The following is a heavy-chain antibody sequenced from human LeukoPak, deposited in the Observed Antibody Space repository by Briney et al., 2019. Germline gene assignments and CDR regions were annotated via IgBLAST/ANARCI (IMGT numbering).Heavy chain of an antibody. V-gene: IGHV3-64D*06. CDR3: VKTPYSSTWYVGDY. CDR1: GITFSSYA. D-gene: IGHD2/OR15-2a*01. CDR2: INSDGDST. Sequence: GGSLRLSCSAFGITFSSYAMHWVRQAAGEGLEYVSAINSDGDSTYYADSVKGRFTISRDNSKNTLYLQMSSLRPEDSAVYYCVKTPYSSTWYVGDYWGQGTLVTVSS. J-gene: IGHJ4*02.